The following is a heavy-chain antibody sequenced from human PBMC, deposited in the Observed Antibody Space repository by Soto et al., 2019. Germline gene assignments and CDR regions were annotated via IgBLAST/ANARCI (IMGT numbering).Heavy chain of an antibody. V-gene: IGHV3-48*02. CDR1: GFTFSSYS. Sequence: GGSLRLSCAASGFTFSSYSMNWVRQAPGKGLEWVSYLSSSSSTIYYADSVKGRFTISRDNAKISLYLQMNSLSDEDTAVYYCAREAYAILTGYYIWAFDIYGKRKIGT. CDR3: AREAYAILTGYYIWAFDI. D-gene: IGHD3-9*01. CDR2: LSSSSSTI. J-gene: IGHJ3*02.